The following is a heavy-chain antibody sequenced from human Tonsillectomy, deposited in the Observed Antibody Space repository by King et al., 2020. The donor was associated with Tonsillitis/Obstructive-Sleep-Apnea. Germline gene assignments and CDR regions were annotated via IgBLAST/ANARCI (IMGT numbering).Heavy chain of an antibody. CDR3: ARARRRYYDSSGYYY. CDR1: GFTFSSYR. J-gene: IGHJ4*02. V-gene: IGHV3-21*01. Sequence: VQLVESGGGLVKPGGSLRLSCAASGFTFSSYRMNWVRQAPGKGLEWVSSISSSSSYIYYADSVKGRFTIARDNAKNSLYLQMNSLIAEDTAVYYCARARRRYYDSSGYYYWGQGTLVTVSS. CDR2: ISSSSSYI. D-gene: IGHD3-22*01.